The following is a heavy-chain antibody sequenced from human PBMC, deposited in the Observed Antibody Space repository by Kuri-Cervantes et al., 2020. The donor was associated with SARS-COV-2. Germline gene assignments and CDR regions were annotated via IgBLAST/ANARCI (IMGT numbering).Heavy chain of an antibody. J-gene: IGHJ1*01. CDR3: ARDSSSWYGYHAEYFQH. V-gene: IGHV3-23*01. CDR1: GFTFSSYA. Sequence: GGSLRLSCAASGFTFSSYAMSWVRQAPGKGLEWVSAISGSGGSTYYADSVKGRFTISRDNAKNSLYLQMNSLRDEDTAVYYRARDSSSWYGYHAEYFQHWGQGTLVTVSS. CDR2: ISGSGGST. D-gene: IGHD6-13*01.